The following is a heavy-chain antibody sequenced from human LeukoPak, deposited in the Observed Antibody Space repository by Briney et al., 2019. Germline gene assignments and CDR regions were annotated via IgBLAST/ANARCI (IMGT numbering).Heavy chain of an antibody. D-gene: IGHD6-19*01. Sequence: GGSLRLSCAASGFTFDDYTMHWVRQAPGKGLEWLAIINEGGGLTYYVDSVKGRFTISRDNANNSLFLQLISLTVDDTAVYYCARVGRSGWDFDHWGQGTLVTVSS. CDR2: INEGGGLT. CDR3: ARVGRSGWDFDH. J-gene: IGHJ4*02. V-gene: IGHV3-7*01. CDR1: GFTFDDYT.